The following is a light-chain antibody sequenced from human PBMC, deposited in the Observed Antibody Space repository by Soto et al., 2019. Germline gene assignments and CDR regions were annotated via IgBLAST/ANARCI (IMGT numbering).Light chain of an antibody. CDR1: QSVSSN. V-gene: IGKV3-15*01. CDR3: QQYSNWPIT. CDR2: GAS. Sequence: EIVMTQSPATLSVSPGERATLSCRASQSVSSNLACYQQKPGQAPRLLIYGASTRAAVIPARFSGSGSGTEFTLTISSLQSEDFAVYYCQQYSNWPITFGPGTKVDI. J-gene: IGKJ3*01.